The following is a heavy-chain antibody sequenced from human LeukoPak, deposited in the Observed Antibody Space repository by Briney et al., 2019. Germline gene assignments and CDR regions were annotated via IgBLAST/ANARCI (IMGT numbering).Heavy chain of an antibody. Sequence: SETLSLTCTVSGGSISSYYWSWIRQPAGKGLEWIGRIYTSGSTNYNPSLKSRVTMSEDTSKNQFSLKLSSVTAADTAVYYCAREEGDYGDYRPLSLSYNWFDPWGQGTLVTVSS. CDR2: IYTSGST. CDR1: GGSISSYY. CDR3: AREEGDYGDYRPLSLSYNWFDP. J-gene: IGHJ5*02. D-gene: IGHD4-17*01. V-gene: IGHV4-4*07.